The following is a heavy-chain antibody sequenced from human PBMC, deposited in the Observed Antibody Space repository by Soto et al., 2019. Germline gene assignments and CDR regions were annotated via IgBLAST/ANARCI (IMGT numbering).Heavy chain of an antibody. CDR3: ARSRSPDYYDSPGVGWAGAFDI. Sequence: SETLSLTCTVSGGSISSYYWSWIRQPPGKGLEWIGYIYYSGSTNYNPSLKSRVTISVDTSKNQFSLKLSSVTAADTAVYYCARSRSPDYYDSPGVGWAGAFDIWGQGTMVTVSS. CDR1: GGSISSYY. V-gene: IGHV4-59*01. CDR2: IYYSGST. J-gene: IGHJ3*02. D-gene: IGHD3-22*01.